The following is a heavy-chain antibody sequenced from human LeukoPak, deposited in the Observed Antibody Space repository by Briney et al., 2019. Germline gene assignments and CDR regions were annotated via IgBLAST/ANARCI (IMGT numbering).Heavy chain of an antibody. D-gene: IGHD6-6*01. J-gene: IGHJ4*02. Sequence: ASVKVPCKSSGYTFTGYYMHWVRQAPGQGLEWMGWINPNSGGTNYAQKFQGRVTMTRDTSISTAYMELSRLRSDDTAVYYCARHFAYSSSSYFDYWGQGSLVTVSS. V-gene: IGHV1-2*02. CDR2: INPNSGGT. CDR3: ARHFAYSSSSYFDY. CDR1: GYTFTGYY.